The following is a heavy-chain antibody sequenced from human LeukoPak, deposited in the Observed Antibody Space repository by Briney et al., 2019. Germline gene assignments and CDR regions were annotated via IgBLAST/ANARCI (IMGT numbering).Heavy chain of an antibody. Sequence: ASVKVSCKASGYAFTNYGISWVRQAPGQGLEWMGRVIPMFDVTDYAQKFQGRVTITADTSTGTAYMELSSLTSDDTAMYYCARDPALEGTEDYRDFGGVESVDAFDVWGQGTMVTVFS. CDR3: ARDPALEGTEDYRDFGGVESVDAFDV. CDR2: VIPMFDVT. V-gene: IGHV1-69*10. J-gene: IGHJ3*01. D-gene: IGHD4-23*01. CDR1: GYAFTNYG.